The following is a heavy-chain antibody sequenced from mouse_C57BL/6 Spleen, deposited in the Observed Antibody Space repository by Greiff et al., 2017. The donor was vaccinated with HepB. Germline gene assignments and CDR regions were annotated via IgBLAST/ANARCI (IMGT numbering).Heavy chain of an antibody. J-gene: IGHJ2*01. CDR1: GYTFTSYW. CDR3: ATYGSSYDFDY. Sequence: VQLQQPGAELVKPGASVKLSCKASGYTFTSYWMHWVKQGPGQGLEWIGMIHPNSGSTNYNEKFKSKATLTVDKSSSTAYMQLSSLTSEDSAVYYCATYGSSYDFDYWGQGTTLTVSS. CDR2: IHPNSGST. D-gene: IGHD1-1*01. V-gene: IGHV1-64*01.